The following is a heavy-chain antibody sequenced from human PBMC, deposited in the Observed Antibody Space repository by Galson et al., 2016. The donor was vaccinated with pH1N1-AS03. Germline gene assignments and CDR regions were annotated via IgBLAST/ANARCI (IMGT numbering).Heavy chain of an antibody. J-gene: IGHJ6*02. D-gene: IGHD1-26*01. CDR1: GYIFTDFY. V-gene: IGHV1-2*04. CDR2: INPKNGVT. CDR3: ARDPRGPCSSATCATTYYFGMDV. Sequence: QSGAEVKKPGASVKVSCKASGYIFTDFYVHWVRQAPGQGLEWMGWINPKNGVTNYAQKFQAWVTMTGDTSISTAYMELHGLKSDDTAVYYCARDPRGPCSSATCATTYYFGMDVWGQGTTVIVSS.